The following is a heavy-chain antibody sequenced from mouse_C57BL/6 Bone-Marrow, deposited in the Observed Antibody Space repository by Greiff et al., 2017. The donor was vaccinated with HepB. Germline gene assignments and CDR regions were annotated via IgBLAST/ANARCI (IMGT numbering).Heavy chain of an antibody. D-gene: IGHD1-1*01. J-gene: IGHJ3*01. CDR1: GYTFTSYW. Sequence: VQLQQPGAELVKPGASVKLSCKASGYTFTSYWMHWVKQRPGQGLEWIGMIHPNSGSTNYNEKFKSKATLTVDKSSSTAYMQLSSLTSEDSAVYYWASYYYGSSYVDWLAYWGQGTRVTVSA. CDR3: ASYYYGSSYVDWLAY. CDR2: IHPNSGST. V-gene: IGHV1-64*01.